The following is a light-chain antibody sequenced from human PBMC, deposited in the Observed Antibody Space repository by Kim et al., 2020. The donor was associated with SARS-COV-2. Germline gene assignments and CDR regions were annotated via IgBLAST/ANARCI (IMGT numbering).Light chain of an antibody. CDR1: PGIATA. J-gene: IGKJ4*01. Sequence: GDRVTITYRASPGIATALAWYQQKAEKLPQLLIYGASTLQSGVPSRFSGTGSGRDFSLTISSLQPEDVGTYYCQKYNIAPGTFGGGTKVDIK. CDR3: QKYNIAPGT. V-gene: IGKV1-27*01. CDR2: GAS.